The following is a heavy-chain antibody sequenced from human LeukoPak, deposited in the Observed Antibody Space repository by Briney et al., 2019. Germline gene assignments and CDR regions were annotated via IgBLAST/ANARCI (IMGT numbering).Heavy chain of an antibody. D-gene: IGHD3-10*01. CDR2: IYPGDSDT. CDR1: GYSFNAYY. CDR3: ARLMTLVRGGLKRLPRSCGMDV. V-gene: IGHV5-51*01. Sequence: GESLKISCKGSGYSFNAYYIAWVRQMPGKDLEWMGAIYPGDSDTTYGPSLQGQVTISADKSATTAYLQWNSLKASDTAIYYCARLMTLVRGGLKRLPRSCGMDVWGQGTTVTVS. J-gene: IGHJ6*02.